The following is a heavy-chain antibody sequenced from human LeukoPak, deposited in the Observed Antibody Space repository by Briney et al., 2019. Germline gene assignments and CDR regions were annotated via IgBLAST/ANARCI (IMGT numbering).Heavy chain of an antibody. CDR3: ARGTLGGRYFDWSFTQFDY. V-gene: IGHV3-30-3*01. Sequence: SGGSLRLSCAASGFTFSSYAMHWVRQAPGKGLEWVAVISYDGSNKYYADSVKGRFTISRDNSKNTLYLQMNSLRAEDTAVYYCARGTLGGRYFDWSFTQFDYWGQGTLVTVSS. CDR2: ISYDGSNK. J-gene: IGHJ4*02. CDR1: GFTFSSYA. D-gene: IGHD3-9*01.